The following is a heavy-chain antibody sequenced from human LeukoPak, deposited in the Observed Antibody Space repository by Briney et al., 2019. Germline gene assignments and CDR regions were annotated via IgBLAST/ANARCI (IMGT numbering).Heavy chain of an antibody. V-gene: IGHV3-33*06. Sequence: GGSLRLSCAASGFPFSRYGMHWVRQAPGKGLEWVAVIWIDGSGVYYADCVQGRFTISRDNSENTLYLQMDNLRAEDTAVYYCAKASNGYNGHYFDYWGPGTPVTVSS. CDR1: GFPFSRYG. J-gene: IGHJ4*02. CDR2: IWIDGSGV. D-gene: IGHD5-24*01. CDR3: AKASNGYNGHYFDY.